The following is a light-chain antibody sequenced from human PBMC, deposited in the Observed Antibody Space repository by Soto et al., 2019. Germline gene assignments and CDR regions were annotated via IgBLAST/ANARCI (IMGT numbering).Light chain of an antibody. V-gene: IGKV3-15*01. CDR2: GAS. CDR3: QQYNNWPQT. J-gene: IGKJ1*01. CDR1: QSVSSN. Sequence: IELTQSPATMSVSPGERATLSCRASQSVSSNLAWYQQKPGQAPSLLIYGASTRATGIPARFSGSGSGTEFILSISSLQSEDYAVYYCQQYNNWPQTFCQGTKVDIK.